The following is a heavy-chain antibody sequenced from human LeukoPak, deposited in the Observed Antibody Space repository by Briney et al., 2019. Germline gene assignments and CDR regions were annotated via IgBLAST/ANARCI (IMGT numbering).Heavy chain of an antibody. CDR2: ISAYNGNT. D-gene: IGHD2-21*02. CDR1: GYTFTSYG. V-gene: IGHV1-18*01. J-gene: IGHJ4*02. Sequence: ASVKVSCKASGYTFTSYGISWVRQAPGQGLEWMGWISAYNGNTNYAQKLQGRVTMTTDTSTSTAYMELRSLRSDDTAVYYCARAPPIVVVTAIPDYWGQGTLVTVSS. CDR3: ARAPPIVVVTAIPDY.